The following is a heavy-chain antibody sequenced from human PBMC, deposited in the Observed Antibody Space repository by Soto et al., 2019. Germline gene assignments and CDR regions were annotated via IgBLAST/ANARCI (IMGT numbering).Heavy chain of an antibody. D-gene: IGHD6-13*01. CDR3: AGSPARAAAGIRVVFWFDP. J-gene: IGHJ5*02. V-gene: IGHV4-34*01. Sequence: SETLSLTCAVYGGSFSGYYWSWIRQPPGKGLEWIGEINHGGSTNYNPSLKRRVTISVDTSKNQFSQKLSSVTAADTAVYYCAGSPARAAAGIRVVFWFDPWGQGTLVTVSS. CDR1: GGSFSGYY. CDR2: INHGGST.